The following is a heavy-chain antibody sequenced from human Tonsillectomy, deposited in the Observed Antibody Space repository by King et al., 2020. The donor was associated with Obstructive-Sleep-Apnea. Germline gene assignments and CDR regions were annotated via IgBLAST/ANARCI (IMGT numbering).Heavy chain of an antibody. V-gene: IGHV4-30-4*01. CDR2: IYYSGST. CDR3: ARVVGSSWGFWFDP. J-gene: IGHJ5*02. D-gene: IGHD6-13*01. Sequence: QLQESGPGLVKPSQTLSPTCTVSGGSISSGDYYWRWIRQPPGKGLEWIGYIYYSGSTYYNPSLKSRVTISVDTSKNQFSLKLSSVTAADTAVYYCARVVGSSWGFWFDPWGQGTLVTVSS. CDR1: GGSISSGDYY.